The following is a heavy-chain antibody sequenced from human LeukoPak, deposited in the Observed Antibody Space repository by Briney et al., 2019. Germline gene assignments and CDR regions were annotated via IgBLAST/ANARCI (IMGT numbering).Heavy chain of an antibody. V-gene: IGHV3-23*01. CDR3: AKAPVLGYFDY. CDR1: GFTFSTSA. J-gene: IGHJ4*02. CDR2: ISGSGGST. Sequence: GGSLRLSCAASGFTFSTSAMSWVRQAPGKGLEWVSAISGSGGSTYYADSVKGRFTISRDNSKNTLYLQMNSLRAEDTAVYYCAKAPVLGYFDYWGQGTLVTVSS. D-gene: IGHD2/OR15-2a*01.